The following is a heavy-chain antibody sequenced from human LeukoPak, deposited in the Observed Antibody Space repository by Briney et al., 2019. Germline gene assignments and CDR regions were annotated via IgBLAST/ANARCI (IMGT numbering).Heavy chain of an antibody. CDR1: GFTFSSYG. D-gene: IGHD3-3*01. V-gene: IGHV3-33*01. J-gene: IGHJ3*02. CDR2: IWYDGSNR. Sequence: GRSLRLSCAASGFTFSSYGMRWVRQAPGKGLEWVAVIWYDGSNRYYADSVKGRFTISRDNSKNTLYLQMSSLRAEDTAVYYCAREGLRFLEWLFGNAFDIWGQGTMVTVSS. CDR3: AREGLRFLEWLFGNAFDI.